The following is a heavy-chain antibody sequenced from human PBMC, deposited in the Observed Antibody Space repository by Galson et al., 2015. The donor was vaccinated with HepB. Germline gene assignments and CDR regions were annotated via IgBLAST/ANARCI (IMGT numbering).Heavy chain of an antibody. CDR1: GFSFSAHT. V-gene: IGHV3-21*06. D-gene: IGHD3-16*01. Sequence: SLRLSCAASGFSFSAHTMTWVRQAPGKGLEWISSISSFNNYIYNADSVKGRFTLSRDNAKNSLYLQMNSLRAEDTAVYYCARDVVWDRASDVWGLGTMVAVSS. J-gene: IGHJ3*01. CDR2: ISSFNNYI. CDR3: ARDVVWDRASDV.